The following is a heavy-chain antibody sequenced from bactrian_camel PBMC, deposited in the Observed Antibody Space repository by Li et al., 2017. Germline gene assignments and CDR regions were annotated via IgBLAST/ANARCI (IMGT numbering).Heavy chain of an antibody. V-gene: IGHV3S53*01. Sequence: VQLVESGGGSVQAGGSLRLSCKAGRYVSSSHSMGWARRAPGKGREGLASIDSNGRTKYADFVKGRFTIFRDGAKNTVTLEMSDVKPEDTAVYYCSADGWLGSSYTSRFNYWGQGTQVTVS. CDR1: RYVSSSHS. J-gene: IGHJ4*01. CDR3: SADGWLGSSYTSRFNY. CDR2: IDSNGRT. D-gene: IGHD1*01.